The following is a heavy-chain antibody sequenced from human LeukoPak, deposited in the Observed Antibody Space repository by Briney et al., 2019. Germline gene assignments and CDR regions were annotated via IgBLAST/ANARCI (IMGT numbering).Heavy chain of an antibody. Sequence: GASVKVSCKASGGTFSNYAISWVRQAPGQGLEWMGGIIPIFRTAKYAQKFQGRAMITADESTSTAYMELSSLRSKDTAVYYCARGYSGYDYGLWYYFDSWGQGTLVTVSS. J-gene: IGHJ4*02. D-gene: IGHD5-12*01. CDR2: IIPIFRTA. CDR1: GGTFSNYA. CDR3: ARGYSGYDYGLWYYFDS. V-gene: IGHV1-69*13.